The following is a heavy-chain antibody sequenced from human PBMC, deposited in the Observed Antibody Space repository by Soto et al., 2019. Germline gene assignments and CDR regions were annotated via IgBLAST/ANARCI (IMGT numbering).Heavy chain of an antibody. CDR1: GGTFSSYA. D-gene: IGHD3-22*01. CDR3: ARAYYYDSSGYYGFDY. CDR2: IIPIFGTA. Sequence: SVKASCKASGGTFSSYAISWVRQAPGQGLEWMGGIIPIFGTANYAQKFQGRVTITADESTSTAYMELSSLRSEDTAVYYCARAYYYDSSGYYGFDYWGQGTLGTAPQ. J-gene: IGHJ4*02. V-gene: IGHV1-69*13.